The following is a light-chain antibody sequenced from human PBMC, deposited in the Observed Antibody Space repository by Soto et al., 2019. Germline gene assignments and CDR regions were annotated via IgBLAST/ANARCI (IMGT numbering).Light chain of an antibody. CDR2: GAS. J-gene: IGKJ3*01. Sequence: IVLTQSPGTLSLSPGERATLSCRASQSVSSNYLAWYQQKPGQAPRLLIYGASSRATGIPDRFSGSGSATDFTLTIRRVEPEDFAVYYCPQYGRTPLAFGPGTKVDI. CDR3: PQYGRTPLA. CDR1: QSVSSNY. V-gene: IGKV3-20*01.